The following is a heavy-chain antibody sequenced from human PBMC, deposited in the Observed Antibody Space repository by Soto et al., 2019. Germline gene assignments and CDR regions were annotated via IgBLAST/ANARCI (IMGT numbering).Heavy chain of an antibody. V-gene: IGHV4-59*01. J-gene: IGHJ6*02. Sequence: QVHLLESGPGLVKPSETLSLVCTVSGCSLATYYWTWVRQSPGKGLEWIGYIYDGGRTKYNPSLRTRVTISVDSSKNQFSLRLTSVTASDTAHYYCARDNPYCDSTDCYGGGVDFWGQGTAVTVS. D-gene: IGHD2-21*02. CDR3: ARDNPYCDSTDCYGGGVDF. CDR2: IYDGGRT. CDR1: GCSLATYY.